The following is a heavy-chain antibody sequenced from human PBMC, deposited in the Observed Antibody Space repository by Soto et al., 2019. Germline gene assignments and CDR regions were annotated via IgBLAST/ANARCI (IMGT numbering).Heavy chain of an antibody. Sequence: SETLSLTCTVSGGSISSYYWSWIRQPPGKGLEWIGYIYYSGSTNYNPSIKSRVTISIDTSKNQFSLKLNTVTAADTAVFYCARHVPYCSDTSHCAYGMDVWGQGTTVTVS. CDR2: IYYSGST. CDR1: GGSISSYY. J-gene: IGHJ6*02. V-gene: IGHV4-59*08. CDR3: ARHVPYCSDTSHCAYGMDV. D-gene: IGHD2-2*01.